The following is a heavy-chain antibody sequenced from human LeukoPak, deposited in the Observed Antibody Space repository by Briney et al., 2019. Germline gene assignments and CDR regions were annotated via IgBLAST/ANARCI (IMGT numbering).Heavy chain of an antibody. V-gene: IGHV5-51*01. CDR2: IYPGDSDT. D-gene: IGHD5-18*01. CDR3: ARRAPGYSYVGYYFDY. J-gene: IGHJ4*02. CDR1: GYSFTTYW. Sequence: GESLKISCKGSGYSFTTYWIAWVRQMPGKGLEWMGVIYPGDSDTRYSSSFQGQVTISADKSISTAYLQWSSLKASDTAMYYCARRAPGYSYVGYYFDYWGQGTLVTVSS.